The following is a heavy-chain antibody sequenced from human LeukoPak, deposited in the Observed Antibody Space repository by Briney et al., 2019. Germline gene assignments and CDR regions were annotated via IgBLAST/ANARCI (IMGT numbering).Heavy chain of an antibody. CDR2: MNPNSGNT. V-gene: IGHV1-8*01. CDR1: GYTFTSYD. Sequence: ASVTVSCKASGYTFTSYDINWVRQATGQGLEWMGWMNPNSGNTGYAQKFQGRVTMTRNTSISTAYMELSSLRSEDTAVYYCARGRRTVTTWNYWGQGTLVTVSS. CDR3: ARGRRTVTTWNY. J-gene: IGHJ4*02. D-gene: IGHD4-17*01.